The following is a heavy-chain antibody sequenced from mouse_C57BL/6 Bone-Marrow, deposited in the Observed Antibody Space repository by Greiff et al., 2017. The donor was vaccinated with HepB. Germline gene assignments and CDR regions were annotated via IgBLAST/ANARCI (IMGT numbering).Heavy chain of an antibody. CDR2: IYPRSGNT. CDR1: GYTFTSYG. V-gene: IGHV1-81*01. J-gene: IGHJ3*01. D-gene: IGHD2-1*01. Sequence: VMLVESGAELARPGASVKLSCKASGYTFTSYGISWVKQRTGQGLEWIGEIYPRSGNTYYNEKFKGKATLTADKSSSTAYMELRSLTSEDSAVYFCAREDLLRGFAYWGQGTLVTVSA. CDR3: AREDLLRGFAY.